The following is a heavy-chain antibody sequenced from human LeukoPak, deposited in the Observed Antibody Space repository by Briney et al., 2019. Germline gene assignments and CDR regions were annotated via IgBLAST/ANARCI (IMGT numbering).Heavy chain of an antibody. J-gene: IGHJ4*02. D-gene: IGHD1-26*01. CDR3: ARDPSTVGTYYFDY. Sequence: ASVKVSCKASGYSFTGYYMHWVRQAPGQGLEWMGWINPNSGGTNYAQKFQGRVTMTRDTSISTAYMELSRLRSDDTAVYYCARDPSTVGTYYFDYWGQGTLVTVSS. CDR1: GYSFTGYY. CDR2: INPNSGGT. V-gene: IGHV1-2*02.